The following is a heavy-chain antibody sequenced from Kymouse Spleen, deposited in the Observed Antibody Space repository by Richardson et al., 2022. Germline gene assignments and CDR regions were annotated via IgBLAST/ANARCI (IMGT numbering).Heavy chain of an antibody. CDR2: IWYDGSNK. J-gene: IGHJ6*02. CDR1: GFTFSSYG. V-gene: IGHV3-33*01. D-gene: IGHD6-6*01. CDR3: AREQQLVPYYYYGMDV. Sequence: QVQLVESGGGVVQPGRSLRLSCAASGFTFSSYGMHWVRQAPGKGLEWVAVIWYDGSNKYYADSVKGRFTISRDNSKNTLYLQMNSLRAEDTAVYYCAREQQLVPYYYYGMDVWGQGTTVTVSS.